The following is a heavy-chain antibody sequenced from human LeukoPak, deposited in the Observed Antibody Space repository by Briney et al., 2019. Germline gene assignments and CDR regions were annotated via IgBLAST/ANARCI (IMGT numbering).Heavy chain of an antibody. J-gene: IGHJ4*02. CDR1: GFTFSSYA. V-gene: IGHV3-23*01. CDR3: AKDSYWNSASYFDY. CDR2: ISGSGGST. D-gene: IGHD1-7*01. Sequence: GGSLRLSCAASGFTFSSYAMSWVRQAPGKGLEWVSAISGSGGSTYYADSVKGRLTISRDNSKNTLYLQMNSLRAEDTAVYYCAKDSYWNSASYFDYWGQGTLVTVSS.